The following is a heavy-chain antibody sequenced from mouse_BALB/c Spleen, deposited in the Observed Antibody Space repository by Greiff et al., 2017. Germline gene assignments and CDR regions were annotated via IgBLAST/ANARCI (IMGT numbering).Heavy chain of an antibody. CDR2: INPYNDGT. V-gene: IGHV1-14*01. Sequence: LQESGPELVKPGASVKMSCKASGYTFTSYVMHWVKQKPGQGLEWIGYINPYNDGTKYNEKFKGKATLTSDKSSSTAYMELSSLTSEDSAVYYCARRGIYGYDAMDYWGQGTSVTVSS. D-gene: IGHD1-1*02. CDR3: ARRGIYGYDAMDY. CDR1: GYTFTSYV. J-gene: IGHJ4*01.